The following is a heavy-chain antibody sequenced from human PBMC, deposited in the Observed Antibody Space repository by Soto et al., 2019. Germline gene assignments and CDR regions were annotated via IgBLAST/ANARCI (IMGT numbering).Heavy chain of an antibody. J-gene: IGHJ6*02. D-gene: IGHD3-10*01. CDR1: GDSISRYY. V-gene: IGHV4-59*01. Sequence: QVQLQESGPGLVKPSETLSLTCTVSGDSISRYYWSWIRLSPGKGLEWIGYIYYSGETNYNPSVKSRVTISVDRTKNQFSLKLSSVTAADTAVYYCARDQGGEFLKGSGMDFWGQETTVTVSS. CDR2: IYYSGET. CDR3: ARDQGGEFLKGSGMDF.